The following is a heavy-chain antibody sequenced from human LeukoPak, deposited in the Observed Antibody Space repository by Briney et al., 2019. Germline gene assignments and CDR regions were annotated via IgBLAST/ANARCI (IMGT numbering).Heavy chain of an antibody. Sequence: GGSLRLSCAASGFTFSSYGMRWVRQAPGKGLEWVAVIWYDGSNKYYADSVKGRFTISRDNSKNTLYLQMNSLRAEDTAVYYCASCRLNDYGDYDAFDYWGQGTLVTVSS. D-gene: IGHD4-17*01. CDR2: IWYDGSNK. CDR3: ASCRLNDYGDYDAFDY. J-gene: IGHJ4*02. V-gene: IGHV3-33*01. CDR1: GFTFSSYG.